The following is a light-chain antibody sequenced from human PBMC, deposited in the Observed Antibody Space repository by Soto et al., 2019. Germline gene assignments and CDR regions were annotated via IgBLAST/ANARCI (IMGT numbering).Light chain of an antibody. V-gene: IGKV3-20*01. J-gene: IGKJ3*01. CDR3: QQYNKWPLT. Sequence: IVLTQSPGTLSLSPGERATLSCRAGQSVSSNYLAWYQQKPGQAPRLLIYAASSRATGIPDRFSGSGSGTDFTLTISSLQSEDFAVYYCQQYNKWPLTFGPGTKVDIK. CDR2: AAS. CDR1: QSVSSNY.